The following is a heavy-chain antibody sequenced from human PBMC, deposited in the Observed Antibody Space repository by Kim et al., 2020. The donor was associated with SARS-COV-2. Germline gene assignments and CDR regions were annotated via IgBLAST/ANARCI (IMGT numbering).Heavy chain of an antibody. CDR3: AKDLDYCSGGSCYGYYY. J-gene: IGHJ6*01. CDR1: GFTLSSYG. V-gene: IGHV3-30*18. CDR2: ISYDGSNK. Sequence: GGSLRLSCAASGFTLSSYGMHWVRQAPGKGLEWVAVISYDGSNKYYADSVKGRFTISRDNSKNTLYLQMNSLRAEDTAVYYCAKDLDYCSGGSCYGYYY. D-gene: IGHD2-15*01.